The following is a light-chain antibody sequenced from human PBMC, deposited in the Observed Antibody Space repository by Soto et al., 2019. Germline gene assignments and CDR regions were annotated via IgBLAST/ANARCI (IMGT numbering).Light chain of an antibody. CDR1: QSVRSDY. CDR3: QHFVNSLTWT. J-gene: IGKJ1*01. CDR2: GAS. V-gene: IGKV3-20*01. Sequence: EIVLTQSPGTLSLSPGERATLSFRASQSVRSDYLAWYQQKPGQAPRLHIYGASTRATGIPDRFTGSGSGTDFTLTISRLEPEDFAVYYCQHFVNSLTWTFGQGTKVDIK.